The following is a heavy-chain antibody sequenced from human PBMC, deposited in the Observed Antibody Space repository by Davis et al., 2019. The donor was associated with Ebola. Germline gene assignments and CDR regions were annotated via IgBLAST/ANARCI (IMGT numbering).Heavy chain of an antibody. CDR1: GFTFNNYW. D-gene: IGHD2/OR15-2a*01. CDR2: TNNDGSDT. Sequence: HTGGSLRLSCAASGFTFNNYWMHWVRQAPGKGLVWVSRTNNDGSDTSYADSVKGRFTISRDNAKNTLYLQMNSLRAEDTAVYYCARGGQVDYFVPFDYWGQGTLVTVSS. CDR3: ARGGQVDYFVPFDY. J-gene: IGHJ4*02. V-gene: IGHV3-74*01.